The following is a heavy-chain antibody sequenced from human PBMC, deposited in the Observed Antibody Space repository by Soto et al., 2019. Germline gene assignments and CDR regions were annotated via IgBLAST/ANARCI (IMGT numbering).Heavy chain of an antibody. CDR2: IKQDGSEK. D-gene: IGHD3-3*01. CDR1: GFTFSSYW. CDR3: ARSHYDFWSGYYIPYYYGMDV. J-gene: IGHJ6*02. V-gene: IGHV3-7*01. Sequence: GGSLRLSCAASGFTFSSYWMSWVRQAPGKGLEWVANIKQDGSEKYYVDSVKGRFTISRDNAKNSLYLQMNSLRAEDTAVYYCARSHYDFWSGYYIPYYYGMDVWGQGTTVTVSS.